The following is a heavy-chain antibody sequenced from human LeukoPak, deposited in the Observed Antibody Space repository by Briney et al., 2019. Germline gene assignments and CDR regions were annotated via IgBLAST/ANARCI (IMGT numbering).Heavy chain of an antibody. J-gene: IGHJ4*02. D-gene: IGHD4-17*01. V-gene: IGHV1-18*01. CDR1: GYTFTNYG. CDR2: ISLYKGDR. CDR3: ATEGGWQPTDYGDNVY. Sequence: GASVKVSCKASGYTFTNYGITWVRQAPGQGLEWMGWISLYKGDRNYAQSLQGRVTMATDTSTSTAYMEVRSLRSDDTAVYYCATEGGWQPTDYGDNVYWGQGTLVTVSS.